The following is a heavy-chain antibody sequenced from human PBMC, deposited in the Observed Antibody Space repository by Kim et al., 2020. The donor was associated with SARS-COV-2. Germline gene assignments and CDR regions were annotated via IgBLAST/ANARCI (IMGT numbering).Heavy chain of an antibody. V-gene: IGHV3-21*01. Sequence: GGSLRLSCAASGFTFSSYSMNWVRQAPGKGLEWVSSISSSSSYIYYADSVKGRFTISRDNAKNSLYLQMNSLRAEDTAVYYCAIWRGYSYGPAGYWGQGTLVTVSS. CDR1: GFTFSSYS. CDR3: AIWRGYSYGPAGY. D-gene: IGHD5-18*01. CDR2: ISSSSSYI. J-gene: IGHJ4*02.